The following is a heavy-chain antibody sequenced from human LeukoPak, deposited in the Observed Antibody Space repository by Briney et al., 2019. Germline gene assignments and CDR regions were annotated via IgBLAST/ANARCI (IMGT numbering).Heavy chain of an antibody. CDR2: MNPNSGNT. CDR1: GYTFTSYD. CDR3: ARAGNYHYYYYYMDV. D-gene: IGHD4-11*01. J-gene: IGHJ6*03. Sequence: GASVKVSCEASGYTFTSYDITWVRQATGQGLEWMGWMNPNSGNTGYAQKFQGRVTMTRNTSISAACMELSSLRSEDTAVYYCARAGNYHYYYYYMDVWGKGTTVTVSS. V-gene: IGHV1-8*01.